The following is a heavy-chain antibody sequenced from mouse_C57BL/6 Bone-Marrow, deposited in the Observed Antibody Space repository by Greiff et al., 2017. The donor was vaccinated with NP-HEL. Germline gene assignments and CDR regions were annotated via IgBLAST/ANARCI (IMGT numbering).Heavy chain of an antibody. CDR1: GFNIKDDY. J-gene: IGHJ4*01. Sequence: EVQVVESGAELVRPGASVKLSCTASGFNIKDDYMHWVKQRPEQGLEWIGWIDPENGDTEYASKFQGKATITADTSSNTAYLQLSSLTSEDTAVYYCTTPYYYGLYYYAMDYWGQGTSVTVSS. D-gene: IGHD1-1*01. CDR2: IDPENGDT. V-gene: IGHV14-4*01. CDR3: TTPYYYGLYYYAMDY.